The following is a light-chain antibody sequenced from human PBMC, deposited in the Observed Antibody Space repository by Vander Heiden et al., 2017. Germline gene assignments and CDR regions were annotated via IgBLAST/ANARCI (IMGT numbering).Light chain of an antibody. CDR3: QQTYTIPYT. Sequence: DVQTTQSPSSLSASVGGRVTITYRASQSITRFLIWYQQKSGKAPKLLIYAASSLHTGVPSRFSGSGSGTDFTLTISSLQPEDSATYYCQQTYTIPYTFGQGTKLQI. J-gene: IGKJ2*01. V-gene: IGKV1-39*01. CDR1: QSITRF. CDR2: AAS.